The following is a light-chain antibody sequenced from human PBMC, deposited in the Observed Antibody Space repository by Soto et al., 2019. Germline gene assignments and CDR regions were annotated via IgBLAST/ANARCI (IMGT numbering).Light chain of an antibody. V-gene: IGLV2-14*01. J-gene: IGLJ3*02. Sequence: QSALTQPASVSGSPGQSITISCTGTGSDIGGYNHVSWYQHHPGKAPKLIIYEVTNRPSGVSNRFSGSKSGNTASLTISGLQAEDEADYYCSSYTGNRTVVFGGGTKLTVL. CDR3: SSYTGNRTVV. CDR2: EVT. CDR1: GSDIGGYNH.